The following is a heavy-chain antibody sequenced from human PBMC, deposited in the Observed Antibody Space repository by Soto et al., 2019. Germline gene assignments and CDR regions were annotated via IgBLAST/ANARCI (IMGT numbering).Heavy chain of an antibody. CDR3: ARVSSSIVVVPDYGMDV. D-gene: IGHD2-15*01. Sequence: QVQLVQSGVEVKKPGASVKVSCKASGYTFISHGISWVRQAPGQGVGWMGWISGKNGNTNYAQKLKGRDTLTTDTSTSTAYMELRSLRSDDTAVYYCARVSSSIVVVPDYGMDVWGQGTTVTVSS. CDR1: GYTFISHG. V-gene: IGHV1-18*04. CDR2: ISGKNGNT. J-gene: IGHJ6*02.